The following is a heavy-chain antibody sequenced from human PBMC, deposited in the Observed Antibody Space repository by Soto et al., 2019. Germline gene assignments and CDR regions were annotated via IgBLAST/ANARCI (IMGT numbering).Heavy chain of an antibody. Sequence: QVQLVQSGAEVKKPGASVKVSCKASGYTFTSYGISWVRQAPGQGLEWMGWISAYNGNTKYAQKVQGRVTMTTDTATNTAYMELRSRRSDDTAVYYCATDNPPFDPWGQGTRVTVSS. CDR1: GYTFTSYG. CDR2: ISAYNGNT. V-gene: IGHV1-18*01. J-gene: IGHJ5*02. CDR3: ATDNPPFDP.